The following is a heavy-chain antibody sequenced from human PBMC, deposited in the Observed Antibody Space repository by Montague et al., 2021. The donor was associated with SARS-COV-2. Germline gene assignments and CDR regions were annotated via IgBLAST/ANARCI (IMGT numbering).Heavy chain of an antibody. CDR3: ARSSGGYCSSTSCYAYYYSYMDV. V-gene: IGHV4-61*02. D-gene: IGHD2-2*01. CDR2: IYTSGST. Sequence: TLSLTCTVSGGSISSGSYYWSWIRQPAGKGLEWIGRIYTSGSTXYNPSLKSRVTISVDTSKNQFSLELSSATAADTVVYYCARSSGGYCSSTSCYAYYYSYMDVLGKGTTVTVSS. J-gene: IGHJ6*03. CDR1: GGSISSGSYY.